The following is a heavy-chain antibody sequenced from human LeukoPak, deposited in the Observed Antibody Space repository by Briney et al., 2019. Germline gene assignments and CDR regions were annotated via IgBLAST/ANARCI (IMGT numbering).Heavy chain of an antibody. J-gene: IGHJ4*02. CDR1: GGTFSSCG. CDR3: ARSQRAGYNVYHFDY. CDR2: SVPIFRST. V-gene: IGHV1-69*13. Sequence: ASVKVSCKASGGTFSSCGVGWVRQAPGQGLEWMGGSVPIFRSTTYAQKFRGRVMITADESMTTAYMELSSLSSEDTAVYYCARSQRAGYNVYHFDYWGQGTLVTVSS. D-gene: IGHD5-24*01.